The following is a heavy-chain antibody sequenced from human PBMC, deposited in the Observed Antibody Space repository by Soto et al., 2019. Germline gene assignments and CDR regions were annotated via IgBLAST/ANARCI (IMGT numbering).Heavy chain of an antibody. Sequence: ASVKVSCKASGGTFSSYIISWVRQAPGQGLEWMGGIIPFFGTADYAQKFQDRVTITADESTNTAYMELSSLRSEDTAIYYCARAYASNKYYFDPWGQGTLVTVSS. CDR2: IIPFFGTA. D-gene: IGHD2-2*01. J-gene: IGHJ5*02. CDR1: GGTFSSYI. V-gene: IGHV1-69*13. CDR3: ARAYASNKYYFDP.